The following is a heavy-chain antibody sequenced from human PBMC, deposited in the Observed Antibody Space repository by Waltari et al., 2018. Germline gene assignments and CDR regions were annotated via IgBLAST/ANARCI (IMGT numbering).Heavy chain of an antibody. CDR2: VHHSGKT. D-gene: IGHD2-2*01. V-gene: IGHV4-4*02. CDR3: AGDRAIGLFFDY. CDR1: GYSISGNYW. J-gene: IGHJ4*02. Sequence: QVQLQESGQGLVKPSGTLSLTCAVSGYSISGNYWWSWVRQSPEKGLEWMGQVHHSGKTHYNPSLQSRVAISVDKPKNQFSLNLNSVTAADTAIYYCAGDRAIGLFFDYWGRGTLVTVSS.